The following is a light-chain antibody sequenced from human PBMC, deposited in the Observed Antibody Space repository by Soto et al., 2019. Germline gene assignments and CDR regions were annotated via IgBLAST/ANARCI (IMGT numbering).Light chain of an antibody. CDR3: TSYPRSSTLDV. CDR1: SSDRGGYNY. CDR2: DLS. Sequence: YALIHPASVSVSPGQSIKSSCTGTSSDRGGYNYFSWYQQQPGKAPKLIIYDLSSRPTGVSNRFSGSTSGHTASLTISGLQSEDEADYFCTSYPRSSTLDVFGTGPKVTVL. J-gene: IGLJ1*01. V-gene: IGLV2-14*03.